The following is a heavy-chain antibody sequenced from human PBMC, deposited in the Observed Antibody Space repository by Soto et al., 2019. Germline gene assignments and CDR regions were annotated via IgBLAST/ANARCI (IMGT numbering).Heavy chain of an antibody. Sequence: QVQLVQSGAEVKKPGASMKVSCKASGYTFTGYYMHWVRQAPGQGLEWMGWINPNSGGTNYAQKFQGWVTMTRDTSISTAYMELSRLRSDDTAVYYCAREVTPGASYSSSWLSYGMDVWGQGTTVTVSS. J-gene: IGHJ6*02. D-gene: IGHD6-13*01. CDR2: INPNSGGT. V-gene: IGHV1-2*04. CDR3: AREVTPGASYSSSWLSYGMDV. CDR1: GYTFTGYY.